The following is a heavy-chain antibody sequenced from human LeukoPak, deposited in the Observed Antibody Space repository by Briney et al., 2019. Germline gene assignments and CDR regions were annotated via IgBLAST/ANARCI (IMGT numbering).Heavy chain of an antibody. D-gene: IGHD6-13*01. J-gene: IGHJ4*02. V-gene: IGHV3-23*01. CDR2: ISAGGENT. CDR3: AKSEGSSNARRFDY. CDR1: GFTFSSYW. Sequence: GGSLRLSCAASGFTFSSYWMSWVRQAPGKGLEWVSGISAGGENTDYADSVKGRFAISRDNPKNTLYLQVNSLRAEDTAAYYCAKSEGSSNARRFDYWGQGTLATVSS.